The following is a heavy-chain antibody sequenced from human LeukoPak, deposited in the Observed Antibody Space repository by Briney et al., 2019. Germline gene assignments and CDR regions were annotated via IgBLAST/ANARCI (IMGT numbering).Heavy chain of an antibody. CDR1: GFTFTNYG. D-gene: IGHD1-26*01. J-gene: IGHJ4*02. Sequence: GGSLRLSCAASGFTFTNYGIHWVRQAPGKGLEWVAFIRYDGSIQYYTDSVKGRFTISRDNSKNTLSLQMNSLRAEDTAVYYCAKDKGWQLLYFDYWGQGTLVTVSS. V-gene: IGHV3-30*02. CDR3: AKDKGWQLLYFDY. CDR2: IRYDGSIQ.